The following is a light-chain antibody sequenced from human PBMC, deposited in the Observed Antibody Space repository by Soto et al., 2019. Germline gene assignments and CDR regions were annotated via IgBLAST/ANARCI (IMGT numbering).Light chain of an antibody. V-gene: IGLV2-23*01. CDR3: CSYAGGASVV. J-gene: IGLJ2*01. Sequence: QSALTQPASVSGSPGQSITISCTGTISDVGRYNLVSWYQQHPDKAPKLIIYEDIERPSGVSHRFSCSTSGNTAYLTISELQTEDEAKYFCCSYAGGASVVFGGGTKLTVL. CDR1: ISDVGRYNL. CDR2: EDI.